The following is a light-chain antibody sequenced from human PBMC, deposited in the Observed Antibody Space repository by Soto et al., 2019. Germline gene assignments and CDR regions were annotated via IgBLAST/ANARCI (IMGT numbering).Light chain of an antibody. Sequence: QSALTQPPSASGSPGQSVTISYTGTSSDVGDYNYVSWYQQHPGKAPKLMIYEVSKRPSVVPDRFSGSKSGNTASLTVSGLQAEDEADYYCSSYAGSNNWVFGGGTQLTVL. CDR3: SSYAGSNNWV. J-gene: IGLJ3*02. V-gene: IGLV2-8*01. CDR2: EVS. CDR1: SSDVGDYNY.